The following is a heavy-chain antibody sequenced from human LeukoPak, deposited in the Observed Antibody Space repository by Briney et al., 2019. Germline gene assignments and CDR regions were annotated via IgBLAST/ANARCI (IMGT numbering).Heavy chain of an antibody. V-gene: IGHV3-53*01. CDR2: IYSGGST. J-gene: IGHJ3*02. D-gene: IGHD3-22*01. CDR1: GFTVSSNY. Sequence: PGGSLRLSYAASGFTVSSNYMSWVRQAPGKGLEWVSVIYSGGSTYYADSVKGRFTISRDNSKNTLYLQMNSLRAEDTAVYYCARVDYYDSSGYPDAFDIWGQGTMVTVSS. CDR3: ARVDYYDSSGYPDAFDI.